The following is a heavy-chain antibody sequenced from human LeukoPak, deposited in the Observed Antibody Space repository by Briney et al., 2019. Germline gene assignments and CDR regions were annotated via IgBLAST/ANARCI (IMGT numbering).Heavy chain of an antibody. Sequence: GGSLRLSCAASGFTVSSNYMSWVRKAPGKGLEWVSVIYSGGGTNYADSVKGRFTISRDNSKNTLYLQMNSLRAEDTAVYYCAKDRTYGDYFFDYWGQGTLVTVSS. CDR2: IYSGGGT. CDR1: GFTVSSNY. D-gene: IGHD4-17*01. CDR3: AKDRTYGDYFFDY. J-gene: IGHJ4*02. V-gene: IGHV3-66*01.